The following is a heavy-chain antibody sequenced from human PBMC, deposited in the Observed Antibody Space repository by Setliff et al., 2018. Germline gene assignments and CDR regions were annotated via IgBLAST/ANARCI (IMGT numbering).Heavy chain of an antibody. J-gene: IGHJ3*02. Sequence: ASVKVSCKASGYSFLSYGITWVRQAPGQGLEWMGWISAQDGNTIYAQNFQGRVTMTTDTPTSTAYMELRSLTSDDTAVYYCARDLDYQYYYDSSGRDAFDIWGQGTMVTVSS. CDR3: ARDLDYQYYYDSSGRDAFDI. CDR1: GYSFLSYG. CDR2: ISAQDGNT. V-gene: IGHV1-18*01. D-gene: IGHD3-22*01.